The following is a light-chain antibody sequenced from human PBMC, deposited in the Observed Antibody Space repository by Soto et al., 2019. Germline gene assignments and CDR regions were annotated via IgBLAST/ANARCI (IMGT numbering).Light chain of an antibody. CDR3: QQCDTSPAT. Sequence: EIVLTQSPGTLSLPPGESATLSCRASQRVRTYYLACYQQKAGQAPRLLIYGASSRATGIPDRFSGSGSGTDFTLTISGLEPEDFAVYYCQQCDTSPATFGQGPKVDIK. CDR1: QRVRTYY. J-gene: IGKJ2*01. V-gene: IGKV3-20*01. CDR2: GAS.